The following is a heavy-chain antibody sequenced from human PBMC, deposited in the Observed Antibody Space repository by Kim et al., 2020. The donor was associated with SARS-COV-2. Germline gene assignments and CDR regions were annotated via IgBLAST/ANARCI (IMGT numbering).Heavy chain of an antibody. D-gene: IGHD3-10*01. V-gene: IGHV1-18*01. CDR2: ISAYNGNT. J-gene: IGHJ5*02. Sequence: ASVKVSCKASGYTFTSYGISWVRQAPGKGLEWMGWISAYNGNTNYAQKLPGRVTMTTDTSTSTAYMELRSLRSDDTAVYYCARDSRAGGWFGQYNWFDPWGQGTLVTVSS. CDR3: ARDSRAGGWFGQYNWFDP. CDR1: GYTFTSYG.